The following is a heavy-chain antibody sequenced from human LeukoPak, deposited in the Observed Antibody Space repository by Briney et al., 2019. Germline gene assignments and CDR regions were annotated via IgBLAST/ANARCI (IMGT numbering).Heavy chain of an antibody. Sequence: SETLSLTCSVSGGSISSYYWSWIRQPPGKGLEWIGYIYYSGSTNYNPSLKSRVTISVDTSKNQFSLKLSSVTAADTAVYYCARHLKGIAAAGSYFDYWGQGTLVTVSS. CDR3: ARHLKGIAAAGSYFDY. CDR2: IYYSGST. J-gene: IGHJ4*02. D-gene: IGHD6-13*01. V-gene: IGHV4-59*08. CDR1: GGSISSYY.